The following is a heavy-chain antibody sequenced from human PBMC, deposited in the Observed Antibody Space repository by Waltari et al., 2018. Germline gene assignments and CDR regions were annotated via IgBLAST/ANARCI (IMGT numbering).Heavy chain of an antibody. V-gene: IGHV3-23*01. D-gene: IGHD6-19*01. CDR1: GFTFSSYA. CDR2: ISGSGGST. J-gene: IGHJ4*02. Sequence: EVQLLESGGGLVQPGGSLRLSCAASGFTFSSYAMSWVRQAPGKGVEWVSAISGSGGSTYYADSVKCRFTIARDNSKNTLYLQMNSLRAEDTAVYYCAKDSVAARPYYFDYWGQGTLVTVSS. CDR3: AKDSVAARPYYFDY.